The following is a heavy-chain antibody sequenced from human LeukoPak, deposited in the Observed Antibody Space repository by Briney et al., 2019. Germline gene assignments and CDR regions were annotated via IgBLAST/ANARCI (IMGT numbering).Heavy chain of an antibody. D-gene: IGHD3-16*01. CDR3: AKDGWGEIYYYYGMDV. CDR1: GFTFSSYA. J-gene: IGHJ6*02. CDR2: ISGSGGST. Sequence: PGGSLRLSCAASGFTFSSYAMSWVRQAPGKGLEWVSAISGSGGSTYYADSVKGRFPISRDNAKNTLYLQMNSLRAEDTAVYYCAKDGWGEIYYYYGMDVWGQGTTVTVSS. V-gene: IGHV3-23*01.